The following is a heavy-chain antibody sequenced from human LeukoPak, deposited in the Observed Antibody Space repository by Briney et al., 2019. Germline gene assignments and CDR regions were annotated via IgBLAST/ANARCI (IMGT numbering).Heavy chain of an antibody. J-gene: IGHJ3*02. CDR3: TTTYQGAFDI. D-gene: IGHD2-2*01. CDR2: IKSKSDGGTT. CDR1: GFTFNNAW. Sequence: PGGSLRLFCAASGFTFNNAWMSWVRQAPGKGLEWIGRIKSKSDGGTTDYDAPVKGRFTISRDDSKNTLYLQMNSLKTEDTAVYYCTTTYQGAFDIWGQGTMVTVSS. V-gene: IGHV3-15*01.